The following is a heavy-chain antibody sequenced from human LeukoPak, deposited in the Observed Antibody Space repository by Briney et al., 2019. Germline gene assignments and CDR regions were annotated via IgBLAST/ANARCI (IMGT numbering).Heavy chain of an antibody. CDR3: ARGLTMVRGVLDV. J-gene: IGHJ6*04. D-gene: IGHD3-10*01. CDR2: INHSGST. CDR1: GGSFSGYY. V-gene: IGHV4-34*01. Sequence: SETLSLTCAVYGGSFSGYYWSWIRQPPGKGLEWIGEINHSGSTNYNPSLKSRVTISVDTSKNQFSLKLSSVTAADTAVYYCARGLTMVRGVLDVWGKGTTVAVSP.